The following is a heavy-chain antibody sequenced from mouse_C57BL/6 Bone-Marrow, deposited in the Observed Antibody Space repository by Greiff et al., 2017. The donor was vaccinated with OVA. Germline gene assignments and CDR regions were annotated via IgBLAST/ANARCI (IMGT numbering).Heavy chain of an antibody. Sequence: EVMLVESGGGLVQPGGSLKLSCAASGFTFSDYGMAWVRQAPRKGPEWVAFISNLAYSIYYADTVTGRFTISRENAKNTLYLEMSSLRSEDTAMYYCAGSYYSNYGFAYWGQGTLVTVSA. CDR3: AGSYYSNYGFAY. J-gene: IGHJ3*01. V-gene: IGHV5-15*01. D-gene: IGHD2-5*01. CDR1: GFTFSDYG. CDR2: ISNLAYSI.